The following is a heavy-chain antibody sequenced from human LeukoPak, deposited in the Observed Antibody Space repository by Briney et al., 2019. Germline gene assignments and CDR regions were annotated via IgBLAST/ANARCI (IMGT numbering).Heavy chain of an antibody. J-gene: IGHJ4*02. Sequence: ASVKVSCKASGYTFTGYYIHWVRQAPGQGLEWMGWINPNSGGTNYAQKFQGRVTMTRDTSISTAYMELSRLRSDDTAVYYCARDSRAAWLQFLHHYWGQGTLVTVSS. D-gene: IGHD5-24*01. CDR1: GYTFTGYY. CDR3: ARDSRAAWLQFLHHY. V-gene: IGHV1-2*02. CDR2: INPNSGGT.